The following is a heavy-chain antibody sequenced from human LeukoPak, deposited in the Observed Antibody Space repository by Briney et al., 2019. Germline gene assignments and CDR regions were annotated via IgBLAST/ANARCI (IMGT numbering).Heavy chain of an antibody. Sequence: PSGTLSLTCTVSGGSISIYYSSSIRQPPGKGLERIGYIYYSGSTNYNPPPKSRVTISEDTPKNPFSLKLSAVTAPDTPVYYSGSTNYNPSLKSRVTISVDTSKNQFSLKLSSVTAADTAVYYCARDRYDILAGYYMLDYWGQGTLVTVSS. V-gene: IGHV4-59*01. D-gene: IGHD3-10*01. J-gene: IGHJ4*02. CDR1: GGSISIYY. CDR2: IYYSGST. CDR3: GSTNYNPSLKSRVTISVDTSKNQFSLKLSSVTAADTAVYYCARDRYDILAGYYMLDY.